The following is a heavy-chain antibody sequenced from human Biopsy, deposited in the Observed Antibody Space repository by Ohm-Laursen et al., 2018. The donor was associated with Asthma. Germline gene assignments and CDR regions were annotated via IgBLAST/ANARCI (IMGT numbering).Heavy chain of an antibody. Sequence: SSVKVSCKASGDSFSNYAISWVRQAPGLGLEWMGGISPIFGSTNIAQKFQGRVTISADIFTKTAYLEVSSLRSDDTAVYYCASPSSSREILYYYYNMDIWGQGTTVTV. V-gene: IGHV1-69*06. CDR2: ISPIFGST. J-gene: IGHJ6*02. CDR1: GDSFSNYA. D-gene: IGHD6-13*01. CDR3: ASPSSSREILYYYYNMDI.